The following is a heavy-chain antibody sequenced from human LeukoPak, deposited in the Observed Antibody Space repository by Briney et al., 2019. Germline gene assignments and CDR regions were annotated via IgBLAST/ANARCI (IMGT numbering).Heavy chain of an antibody. V-gene: IGHV3-23*01. D-gene: IGHD6-6*01. J-gene: IGHJ4*02. CDR1: GFTFSNYA. CDR3: AKVEPGYSSSSFYDY. CDR2: ISDSGGDT. Sequence: GGSLRLSCAASGFTFSNYAMSWVRQPPGKGLEWVSAISDSGGDTFYADSVKGRFTISRDNSKNTLYLQMNSLRAEDTAVYYCAKVEPGYSSSSFYDYWGQGTLVTVSS.